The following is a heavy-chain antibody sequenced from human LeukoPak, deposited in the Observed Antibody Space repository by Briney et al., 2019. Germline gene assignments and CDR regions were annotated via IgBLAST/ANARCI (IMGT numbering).Heavy chain of an antibody. D-gene: IGHD1-1*01. V-gene: IGHV4-59*08. CDR1: GGSISSHY. Sequence: SETLSLTCTVSGGSISSHYWSWIRQTPGKGLEWIGYIYYSGSTNYNPSLKSRVTVSVDTSKNQFSLKLSSVTAADTAVYYCARSDWMRWFDPWGLGTLVTVSS. J-gene: IGHJ5*02. CDR3: ARSDWMRWFDP. CDR2: IYYSGST.